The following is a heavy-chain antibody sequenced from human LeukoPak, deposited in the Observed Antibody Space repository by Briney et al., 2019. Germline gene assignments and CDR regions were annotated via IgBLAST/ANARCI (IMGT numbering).Heavy chain of an antibody. V-gene: IGHV3-48*01. CDR2: ISSSSSTI. Sequence: PGGSLRLSCAASGFTFSSYSMNWVRQAPGKGLEWVSYISSSSSTIYYADSVKGRFTISRDNAKNSLYLQMNSLRAEDTAVYYCEGVVVPAPYYYYMDVWGKGTTVTVSS. J-gene: IGHJ6*03. CDR3: EGVVVPAPYYYYMDV. D-gene: IGHD2-2*01. CDR1: GFTFSSYS.